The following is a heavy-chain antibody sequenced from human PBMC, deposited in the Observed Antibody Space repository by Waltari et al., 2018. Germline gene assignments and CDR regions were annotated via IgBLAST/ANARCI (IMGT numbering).Heavy chain of an antibody. J-gene: IGHJ6*02. CDR2: IIPIFCTA. V-gene: IGHV1-69*01. CDR3: AREKSGYGYYYYGMDV. D-gene: IGHD3-22*01. CDR1: GGTFSSFA. Sequence: QVQLVQSGAEVKKPGSSVKVSCKASGGTFSSFAISWVRQDSGQGLEWMGGIIPIFCTANYAQKFQGRVTITADESTSTAYMELSSLRSEDTAVYYCAREKSGYGYYYYGMDVWGQGTTVTVSS.